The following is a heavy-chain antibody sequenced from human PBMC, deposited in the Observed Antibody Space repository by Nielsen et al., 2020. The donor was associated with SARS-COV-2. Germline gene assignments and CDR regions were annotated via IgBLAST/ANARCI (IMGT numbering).Heavy chain of an antibody. CDR2: IKQDGSEK. J-gene: IGHJ5*02. CDR3: ARLAAAGQAGWFDP. CDR1: GFTFSSYW. V-gene: IGHV3-7*02. D-gene: IGHD6-13*01. Sequence: GGSLRLSCAASGFTFSSYWMSWVRQAPGKGLEWVANIKQDGSEKYYVDSVKGRFTISRDNAKNSLYLQMNSLRAEDTAVYYCARLAAAGQAGWFDPWGQGTLVTVSS.